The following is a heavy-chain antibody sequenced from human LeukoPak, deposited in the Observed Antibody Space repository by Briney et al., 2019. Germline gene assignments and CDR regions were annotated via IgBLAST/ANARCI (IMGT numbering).Heavy chain of an antibody. CDR1: GYAFTRHY. CDR2: INPSGSST. J-gene: IGHJ5*02. D-gene: IGHD1-26*01. Sequence: GASVKVSCKASGYAFTRHYMHWVRQAPGQGLEWMGLINPSGSSTIYAQKFQGRVTMTRDMSMSTDYMELSSLRSEDTAVYYCARDNSVGDYAWWFDPWGQGTLVTVSS. V-gene: IGHV1-46*01. CDR3: ARDNSVGDYAWWFDP.